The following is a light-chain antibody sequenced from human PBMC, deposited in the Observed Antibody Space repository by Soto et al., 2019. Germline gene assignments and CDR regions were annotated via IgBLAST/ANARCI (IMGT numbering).Light chain of an antibody. CDR1: QSLGGS. J-gene: IGKJ1*01. V-gene: IGKV3-15*01. Sequence: IVMTKYTATLSVSPGERATLSCRASQSLGGSLAWYQQKPGQAPRLLIYGASTRVTGIPARFSGSGSGTEFTLTISSLQSEDFAVYYCQQYKNVWTFGQVTNVDIK. CDR2: GAS. CDR3: QQYKNVWT.